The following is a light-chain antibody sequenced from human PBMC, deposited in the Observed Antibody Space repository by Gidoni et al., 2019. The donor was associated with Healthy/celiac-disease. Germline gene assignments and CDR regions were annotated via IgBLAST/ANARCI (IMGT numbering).Light chain of an antibody. CDR2: KDT. CDR1: ALPKQY. Sequence: SRELTQPPSVSVSPGQTARITCSGDALPKQYAYWYQQKPGQAPVLVIYKDTERPSGIPGRFTGSSSETTVTLTISGVQAGDEADYYCQSTDSSGTYVVFGGGTKLTIL. J-gene: IGLJ3*02. V-gene: IGLV3-25*03. CDR3: QSTDSSGTYVV.